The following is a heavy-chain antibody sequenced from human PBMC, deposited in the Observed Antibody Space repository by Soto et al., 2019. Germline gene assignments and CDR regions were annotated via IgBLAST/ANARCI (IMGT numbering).Heavy chain of an antibody. V-gene: IGHV1-69*13. D-gene: IGHD1-26*01. CDR3: ARDSLGGSYSKVSDAFDI. CDR2: IIPIFGTA. CDR1: GGTFSSYA. Sequence: SVKVSCKASGGTFSSYAISWVRQAPGQGLEWMGGIIPIFGTANYAQKFQGRVTITADETTSTAYMELSSLRSEDTAVYYCARDSLGGSYSKVSDAFDIWGQGTMVTVSS. J-gene: IGHJ3*02.